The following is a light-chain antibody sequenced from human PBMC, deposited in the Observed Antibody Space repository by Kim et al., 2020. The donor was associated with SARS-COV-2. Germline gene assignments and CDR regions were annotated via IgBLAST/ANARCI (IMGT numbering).Light chain of an antibody. Sequence: VSPGQPASITCSGDVLAKRYARWLQQKPGQAPVLVIYKDSERPSGIPGRFSDSSAGTTVTLTIGGAQVEDEADYYCYSAADNNLGVFGTGTKVTVL. CDR2: KDS. CDR3: YSAADNNLGV. CDR1: VLAKRY. V-gene: IGLV3-27*01. J-gene: IGLJ1*01.